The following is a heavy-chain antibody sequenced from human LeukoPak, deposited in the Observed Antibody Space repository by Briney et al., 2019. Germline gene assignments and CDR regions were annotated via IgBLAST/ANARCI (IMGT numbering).Heavy chain of an antibody. CDR3: ARDYYDGSGYYRFSAFWDI. Sequence: PGGSLRLSCAASGFTFSSYSMNWVRQAPGKGLEWVSSISSSSSYIYYADSVKGRFTISRDNAKNSLYLQMNSLRAEDTAVYFCARDYYDGSGYYRFSAFWDIWGQGTMVTVSS. CDR1: GFTFSSYS. J-gene: IGHJ3*02. D-gene: IGHD3-22*01. CDR2: ISSSSSYI. V-gene: IGHV3-21*01.